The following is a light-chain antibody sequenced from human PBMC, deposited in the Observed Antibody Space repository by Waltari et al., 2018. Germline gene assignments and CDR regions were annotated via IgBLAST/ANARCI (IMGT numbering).Light chain of an antibody. V-gene: IGKV4-1*01. J-gene: IGKJ4*01. CDR1: QSVLYSSNNKNY. Sequence: DIVMTQSPDFLAVSLGERATRNCKSRQSVLYSSNNKNYLSWYQQKPGQPPKLLIFWASTRESGVPDRFSGSGSGTGFTLTISSLQAEDVAVYYCQQYYSTPLTFGGGTKVEIK. CDR3: QQYYSTPLT. CDR2: WAS.